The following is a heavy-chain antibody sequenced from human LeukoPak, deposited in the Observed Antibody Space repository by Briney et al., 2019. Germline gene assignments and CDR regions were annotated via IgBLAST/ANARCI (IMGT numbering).Heavy chain of an antibody. CDR1: GFTFSSYW. V-gene: IGHV3-7*01. Sequence: PGGSLRLSCAASGFTFSSYWMSWVRQAPGKGLEWVANIKQDGSEKYYVDSVKGRFTISRDNAKNSLYLQMNSLRAEDTAVYYCARERRLRWTNSHPYYMDVWGKGTTGTISS. J-gene: IGHJ6*03. D-gene: IGHD4-23*01. CDR3: ARERRLRWTNSHPYYMDV. CDR2: IKQDGSEK.